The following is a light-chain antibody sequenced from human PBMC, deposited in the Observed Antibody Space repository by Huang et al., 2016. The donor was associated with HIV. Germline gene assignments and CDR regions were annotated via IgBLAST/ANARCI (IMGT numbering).Light chain of an antibody. J-gene: IGKJ1*01. CDR2: GAS. V-gene: IGKV3-20*01. CDR3: QQYGSSPRT. CDR1: QSVSSSY. Sequence: EIVLTQSPGTLSLSPGERATLPCRASQSVSSSYLAWYQQKPGQAPRLLIYGASSRATGIPDRFSGSGSGRDFTLTISRLGPEDFAVYYWQQYGSSPRTFGQGTKVEIK.